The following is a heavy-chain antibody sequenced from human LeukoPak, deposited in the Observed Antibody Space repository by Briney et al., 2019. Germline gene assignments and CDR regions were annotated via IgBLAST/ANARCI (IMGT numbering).Heavy chain of an antibody. Sequence: PGGSLRLSCAASGFTFSKYGMSWVRQAPGKGLEWVSVISGSGGTTYYADSVKGRFTISRDNSKNTLYLQMNSLRAEDTAVYYCARPPPAPYSSSWYQPFDIWGQGTMVTVSS. D-gene: IGHD6-13*01. CDR1: GFTFSKYG. CDR2: ISGSGGTT. J-gene: IGHJ3*02. V-gene: IGHV3-23*01. CDR3: ARPPPAPYSSSWYQPFDI.